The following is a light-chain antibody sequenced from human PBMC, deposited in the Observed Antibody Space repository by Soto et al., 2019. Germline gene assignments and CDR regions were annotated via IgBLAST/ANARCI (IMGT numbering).Light chain of an antibody. V-gene: IGLV1-44*01. CDR3: AAWDDSLNGWV. J-gene: IGLJ3*02. CDR1: SSNIGSNT. Sequence: QAVVTQPPSASGTAGRRVTISCSGGSSNIGSNTVNWYQQLPGTAPKLLIYSNNQRPSGVPDRFSGSKSGTSASLAISGLQSEDEAYYYCAAWDDSLNGWVFGGGTKVTVL. CDR2: SNN.